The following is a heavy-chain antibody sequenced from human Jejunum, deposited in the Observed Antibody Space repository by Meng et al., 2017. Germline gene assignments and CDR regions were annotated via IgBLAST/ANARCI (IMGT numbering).Heavy chain of an antibody. D-gene: IGHD3-3*01. CDR1: GYTFTSFA. Sequence: QLVLLRSGSELTVAGASVKVSCTGSGYTFTSFAMNWLRQAPGQGLEWMGWINTDTGNPTYAQGFTGRFVFSVDTSVSTAYLQITSLQAEDTAVYYGARTSGYRNWFDPWGQGTLVTVSS. J-gene: IGHJ5*02. V-gene: IGHV7-4-1*02. CDR3: ARTSGYRNWFDP. CDR2: INTDTGNP.